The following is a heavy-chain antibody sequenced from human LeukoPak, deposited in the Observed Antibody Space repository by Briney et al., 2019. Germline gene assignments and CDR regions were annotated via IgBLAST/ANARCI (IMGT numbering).Heavy chain of an antibody. CDR2: IYYSGST. CDR1: GGSISSSSYY. V-gene: IGHV4-39*07. CDR3: ARADNWGYHDAFDI. D-gene: IGHD7-27*01. J-gene: IGHJ3*02. Sequence: PETLPLTCTVSGGSISSSSYYWGWIRQPPGKGLEWIGSIYYSGSTYYNPSLKSRVTISVDTSKNQFSLKLSSVTAADTAVYYCARADNWGYHDAFDIWGQGTMVTVSS.